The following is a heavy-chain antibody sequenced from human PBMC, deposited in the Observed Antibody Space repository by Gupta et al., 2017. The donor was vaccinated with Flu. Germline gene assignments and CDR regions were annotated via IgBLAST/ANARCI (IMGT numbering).Heavy chain of an antibody. Sequence: QVPLVPSGAEVTKPGASVKVSCKASGYTFLGYYLHWVRQAPGQGLEWMGWINPNSGGTNYAQKFQGWVTMTRETSISTAYMELSRLRSDDTAVYYCARAGYSSGWIFDYWGQGTLVTVSS. V-gene: IGHV1-2*04. CDR2: INPNSGGT. J-gene: IGHJ4*02. CDR3: ARAGYSSGWIFDY. D-gene: IGHD6-19*01. CDR1: GYTFLGYY.